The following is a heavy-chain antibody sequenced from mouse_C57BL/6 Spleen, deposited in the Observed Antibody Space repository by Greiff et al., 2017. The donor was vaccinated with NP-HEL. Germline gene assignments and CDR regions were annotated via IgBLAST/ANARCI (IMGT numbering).Heavy chain of an antibody. V-gene: IGHV5-9-1*02. CDR1: GFTFSSYA. CDR2: ISSGGDYI. J-gene: IGHJ3*01. D-gene: IGHD2-1*01. CDR3: TRDRIGNYGFAY. Sequence: EVQGVESGEGLVKPGGSLKLSCAASGFTFSSYAMSWVRQTPEKRLEWVAYISSGGDYIYYADTVKGRFTISRDNARNTLYLQMSSLKSEDTAMYYCTRDRIGNYGFAYWGQGTLVTVSA.